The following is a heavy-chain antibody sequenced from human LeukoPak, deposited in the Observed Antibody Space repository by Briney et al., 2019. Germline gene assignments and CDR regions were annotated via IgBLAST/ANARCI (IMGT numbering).Heavy chain of an antibody. J-gene: IGHJ3*02. Sequence: AASVKVSCKASGGTFSSYAISWVRQAPGQGLEWMGGIIPIFGTANYAQKFQGRVTITADESTSTAYMELSSLRSEDTAVYYCARVSPRPGTFDIWGQGTMVTVSS. CDR3: ARVSPRPGTFDI. CDR2: IIPIFGTA. V-gene: IGHV1-69*13. D-gene: IGHD1-26*01. CDR1: GGTFSSYA.